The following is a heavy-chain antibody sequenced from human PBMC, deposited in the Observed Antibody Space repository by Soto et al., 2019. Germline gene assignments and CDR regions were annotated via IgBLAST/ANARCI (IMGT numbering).Heavy chain of an antibody. CDR1: GDSISTVDYF. J-gene: IGHJ5*01. CDR3: ARGRYCLTGRCFPNWFDS. D-gene: IGHD2-15*01. Sequence: SATLSITCSVSGDSISTVDYFWAWIRQPPGQALEYIGYTYKSATTYYNPSFESRVAISLDTSKSQFSLNVTSVTAADTAVYFCARGRYCLTGRCFPNWFDSWGQGTLVTVSS. CDR2: TYKSATT. V-gene: IGHV4-30-4*01.